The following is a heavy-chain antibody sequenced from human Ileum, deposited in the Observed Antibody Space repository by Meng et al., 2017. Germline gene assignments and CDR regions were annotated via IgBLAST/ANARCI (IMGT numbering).Heavy chain of an antibody. J-gene: IGHJ4*01. D-gene: IGHD6-19*01. CDR1: GDSVSCSPAD. Sequence: PCLLKLSQLLLLTCVNFGDSVSCSPADRNSLSMSPSRGREWLGRTSDRSNLYYAYAVSVNSRISVNPDKSKNQFSLQLTSVTPEATAVYFCARDNSGWLFWVHGALVTVSS. CDR3: ARDNSGWLF. V-gene: IGHV6-1*01. CDR2: TSDRSNLYY.